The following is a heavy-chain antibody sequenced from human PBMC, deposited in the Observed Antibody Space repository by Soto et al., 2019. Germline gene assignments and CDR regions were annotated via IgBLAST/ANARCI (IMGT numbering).Heavy chain of an antibody. CDR3: ARAHIEGYSSGWYWFDP. D-gene: IGHD6-19*01. V-gene: IGHV1-3*01. Sequence: GASVKVYCKASGYTFTSYAMHWLRQATGQRLEWMGWINAGNGNTKYSQKFQGRVTITRDTSASTAYMELSSLRSEDTAVYYCARAHIEGYSSGWYWFDPWGQGTLVTVSS. CDR2: INAGNGNT. J-gene: IGHJ5*02. CDR1: GYTFTSYA.